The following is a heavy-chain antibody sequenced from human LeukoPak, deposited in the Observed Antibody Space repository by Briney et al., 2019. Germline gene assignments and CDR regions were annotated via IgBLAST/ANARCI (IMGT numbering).Heavy chain of an antibody. CDR2: IYYNGYT. CDR1: GGSIGTYY. J-gene: IGHJ4*02. V-gene: IGHV4-59*01. Sequence: SETLSLTCTVSGGSIGTYYWSWIRQPPGKGLEWIGYIYYNGYTDYNPSLKSRVTISLRTSKNQFSLKLSSVNAADTAVYYCARDRHWTNDWVFDYWGQGSLVTVSS. CDR3: ARDRHWTNDWVFDY. D-gene: IGHD1/OR15-1a*01.